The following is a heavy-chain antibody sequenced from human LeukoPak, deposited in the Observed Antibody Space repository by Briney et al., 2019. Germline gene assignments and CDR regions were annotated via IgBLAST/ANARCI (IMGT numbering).Heavy chain of an antibody. D-gene: IGHD3-10*01. J-gene: IGHJ4*02. CDR2: IIPILGIA. V-gene: IGHV1-69*04. CDR1: GGTFSSYT. Sequence: SVKVSCKASGGTFSSYTISWVRQAPGQGLEWMGRIIPILGIANYAQKFQGRVTITADKSTSTAYMELSSLRSEDTAVYYCAKDLELDGARYYFDYWGQGTLVTVSS. CDR3: AKDLELDGARYYFDY.